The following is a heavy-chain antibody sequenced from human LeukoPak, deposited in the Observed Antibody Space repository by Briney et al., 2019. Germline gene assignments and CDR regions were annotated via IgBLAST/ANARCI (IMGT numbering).Heavy chain of an antibody. Sequence: PSETLSLTCTVSGGSISSSSYYWGWIRQPPGKGLEWIGSIYYSGSTYYNPSLKSRVTISVDTSKNQFSLKLSSVTAADTAVYYCARHSPAYYDFWSGYYSATHDAFDIWGQGTMVTVSS. V-gene: IGHV4-39*01. CDR3: ARHSPAYYDFWSGYYSATHDAFDI. CDR2: IYYSGST. CDR1: GGSISSSSYY. J-gene: IGHJ3*02. D-gene: IGHD3-3*01.